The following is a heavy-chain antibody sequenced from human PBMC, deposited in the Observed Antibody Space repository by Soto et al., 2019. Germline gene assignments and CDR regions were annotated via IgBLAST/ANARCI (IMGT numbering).Heavy chain of an antibody. CDR2: IYYSGST. CDR3: ASWSYYYDSRGYYHY. V-gene: IGHV4-30-4*01. D-gene: IGHD3-22*01. Sequence: QVQLQESGPGLLKPSQTLSLTCTVSGGSIISGDYYWSGLRQPPGKVLEWIGYIYYSGSTYYNPSLKSRVTISVDTSKNQFSLKLSSVTAADTAVYYCASWSYYYDSRGYYHYWGQGTLVTVSS. J-gene: IGHJ4*02. CDR1: GGSIISGDYY.